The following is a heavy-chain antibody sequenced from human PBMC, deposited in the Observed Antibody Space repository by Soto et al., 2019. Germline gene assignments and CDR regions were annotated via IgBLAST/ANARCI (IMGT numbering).Heavy chain of an antibody. D-gene: IGHD5-18*01. Sequence: PGGSLRLCCAASGFTFSSYAMHWVRQAPGKGLEWVSVISYDGSNKYYADSVKGRFTISRDNSKNTLYLQMNSLRAEDTAVYYCARDSGRRGYSYGYWSFDYWGQGT. V-gene: IGHV3-30-3*01. J-gene: IGHJ4*02. CDR2: ISYDGSNK. CDR3: ARDSGRRGYSYGYWSFDY. CDR1: GFTFSSYA.